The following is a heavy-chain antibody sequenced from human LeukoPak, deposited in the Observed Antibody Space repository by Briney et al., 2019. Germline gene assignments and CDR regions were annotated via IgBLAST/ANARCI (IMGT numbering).Heavy chain of an antibody. CDR1: GYSFTSYW. CDR3: ARRSYGDTRSFDL. J-gene: IGHJ2*01. D-gene: IGHD4-17*01. V-gene: IGHV5-51*01. Sequence: GESLKISCKGSGYSFTSYWIGWVRQMPGKGLEWMGIIYPGDSDTRDSPSFQGQVTISADKSISTAYLQWSSLKASDTAMYYCARRSYGDTRSFDLWGRGTLVTVSS. CDR2: IYPGDSDT.